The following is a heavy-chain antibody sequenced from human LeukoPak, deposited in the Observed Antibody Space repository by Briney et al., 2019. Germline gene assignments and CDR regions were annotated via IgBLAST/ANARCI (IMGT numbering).Heavy chain of an antibody. V-gene: IGHV4-4*07. CDR3: ARGRKYTSGYRVTELGSGYSDY. Sequence: KSSETLSLTCAVSGGSISSYYWSWIRQPAGKGLEWIGRIYTSGSTNYNPSLESRVTMSVETSKNQFSLKLSSVTAADTAVYYCARGRKYTSGYRVTELGSGYSDYWGQGTLVTVSS. J-gene: IGHJ4*02. D-gene: IGHD5-18*01. CDR1: GGSISSYY. CDR2: IYTSGST.